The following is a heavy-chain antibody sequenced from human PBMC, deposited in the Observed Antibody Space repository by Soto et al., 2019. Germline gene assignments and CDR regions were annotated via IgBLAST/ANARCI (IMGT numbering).Heavy chain of an antibody. CDR1: GFTFSDYY. J-gene: IGHJ4*02. D-gene: IGHD3-10*01. CDR2: ISTSATST. Sequence: QVQLVESGGVLVKPGGSLRLSCAASGFTFSDYYMSWVRQAPGKGLEWVSYISTSATSTHYADSVKGRFTISRDDAKNSLYLQMTSLRAEDTAVYYCARDYFYGSGSYSSYSFDYWGQGTLVTVSS. V-gene: IGHV3-11*01. CDR3: ARDYFYGSGSYSSYSFDY.